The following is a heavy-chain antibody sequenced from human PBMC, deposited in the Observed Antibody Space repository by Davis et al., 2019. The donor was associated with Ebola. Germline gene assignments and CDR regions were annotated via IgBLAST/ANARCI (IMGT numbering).Heavy chain of an antibody. V-gene: IGHV1-69*06. CDR3: ARDQATAADY. D-gene: IGHD6-25*01. J-gene: IGHJ4*02. Sequence: SVKVSCKVSGYTFTAYYLHWVRQAPGQGLEWMGGIIPIFGTTNYAQKFRGRVTITADKSTRIAYMELSSLRSEDTAVYYCARDQATAADYWGQGALVTVSS. CDR1: GYTFTAYY. CDR2: IIPIFGTT.